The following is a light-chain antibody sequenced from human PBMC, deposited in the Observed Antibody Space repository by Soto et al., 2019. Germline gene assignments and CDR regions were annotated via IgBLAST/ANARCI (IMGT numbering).Light chain of an antibody. J-gene: IGLJ1*01. V-gene: IGLV1-44*01. CDR3: AAWDDSLNAL. Sequence: QSVLTQPPSASGTPGQTVTISCSGSSSNIGDNPVNWYQQLPGAAPKLLIYINDQRPSGVPDRFSGSKSGTSASLAISGPQPEDEAYYYCAAWDDSLNALFGTGTKLTVL. CDR1: SSNIGDNP. CDR2: IND.